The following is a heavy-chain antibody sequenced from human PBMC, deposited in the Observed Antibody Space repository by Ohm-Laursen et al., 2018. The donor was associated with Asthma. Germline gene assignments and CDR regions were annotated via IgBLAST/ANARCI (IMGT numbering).Heavy chain of an antibody. CDR2: IYYSGST. Sequence: TLSLTCSVSGGSINSRSYYWSWIRQHPGKGLEWIGYIYYSGSTYYNPSLKSRVTISVDTSKNQFSLKPSSVTAADTAVYYCATGHYYGSGSYSRNWFDPWGQGTLVTVSS. V-gene: IGHV4-31*03. J-gene: IGHJ5*02. CDR3: ATGHYYGSGSYSRNWFDP. D-gene: IGHD3-10*01. CDR1: GGSINSRSYY.